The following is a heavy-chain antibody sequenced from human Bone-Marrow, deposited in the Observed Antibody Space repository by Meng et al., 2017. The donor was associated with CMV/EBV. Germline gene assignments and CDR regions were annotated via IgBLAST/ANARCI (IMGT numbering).Heavy chain of an antibody. CDR2: IFYTGST. CDR1: DGSISSSSSY. D-gene: IGHD3-3*01. V-gene: IGHV4-39*07. J-gene: IGHJ4*02. CDR3: ARVYHDFWSAYRFFDY. Sequence: SETLSLTCAVSDGSISSSSSYWGWIRQPPGKGLHWIRSIFYTGSTYHNPSLKSRVTISVDTSKNQFSLKLNSVTAADTAVYFCARVYHDFWSAYRFFDYWGQGALVTVSS.